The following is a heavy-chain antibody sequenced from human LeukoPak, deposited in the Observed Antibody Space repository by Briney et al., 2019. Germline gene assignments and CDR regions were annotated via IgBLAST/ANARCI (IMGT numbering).Heavy chain of an antibody. J-gene: IGHJ3*02. V-gene: IGHV3-23*01. CDR2: ISGSGSGT. CDR1: GLTFSSYA. Sequence: GGSLRLSCAASGLTFSSYAMSWVRQAPGKGLEWVSTISGSGSGTWYADSVRGRFTISRDSPKNTLYLQMNSLRAEDTAVYYCAKTPLSIWGQGTMVTVSS. D-gene: IGHD3-10*01. CDR3: AKTPLSI.